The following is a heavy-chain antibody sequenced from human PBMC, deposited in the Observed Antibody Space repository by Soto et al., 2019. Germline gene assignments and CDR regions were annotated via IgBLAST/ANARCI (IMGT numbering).Heavy chain of an antibody. D-gene: IGHD6-13*01. J-gene: IGHJ3*02. Sequence: ASVKVSCKASGGTFSSYAISWVRQAPGQGLEWMGGIIPIFGTANYAQKFQGRVTITADESTSTAYMELSSLRSEDTAVYYCAAAAGFHDAFDIWGQGTMVTVSS. V-gene: IGHV1-69*13. CDR3: AAAAGFHDAFDI. CDR1: GGTFSSYA. CDR2: IIPIFGTA.